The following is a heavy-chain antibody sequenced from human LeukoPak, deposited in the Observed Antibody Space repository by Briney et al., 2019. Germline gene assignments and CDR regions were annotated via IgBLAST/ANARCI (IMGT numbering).Heavy chain of an antibody. D-gene: IGHD2-2*02. V-gene: IGHV5-10-1*01. CDR2: IDPSDSYT. CDR1: GYSFTSYW. J-gene: IGHJ4*02. Sequence: GESLKISCKGSGYSFTSYWIGWVRQMPGKGLEWMGRIDPSDSYTNYSPSFQGHVTISADKSISTAYLQWSSLKASDTAMFYCARCSSTSCYSSDYWGQGTLVTVSS. CDR3: ARCSSTSCYSSDY.